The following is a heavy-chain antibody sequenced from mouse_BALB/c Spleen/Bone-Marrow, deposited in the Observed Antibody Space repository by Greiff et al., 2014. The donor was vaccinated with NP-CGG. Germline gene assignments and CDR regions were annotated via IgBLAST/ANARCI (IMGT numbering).Heavy chain of an antibody. D-gene: IGHD1-1*01. Sequence: VQLQQSGPELVRPGVSVKISCKGSGYKFTDYAMHWVKLSHAKSLEWIGLISTYSGNTHYNQKFKGKATMTVDKSSSTAYMELARLTSEDSAIYYCARNFYGSAYFDFWGQGSTLTVSS. CDR1: GYKFTDYA. J-gene: IGHJ2*01. CDR3: ARNFYGSAYFDF. CDR2: ISTYSGNT. V-gene: IGHV1-67*01.